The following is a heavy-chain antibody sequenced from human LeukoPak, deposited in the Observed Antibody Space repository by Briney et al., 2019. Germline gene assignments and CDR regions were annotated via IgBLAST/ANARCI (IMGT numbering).Heavy chain of an antibody. V-gene: IGHV3-23*01. J-gene: IGHJ4*02. CDR1: GFYFSSYA. CDR2: IDSSDGSA. Sequence: PGGSLRLSCAASGFYFSSYAMSWVRQAPGKGLEWVSGIDSSDGSAYYADSVKGRFTISRDKSKNTLYVQMNSLRAEDTAVYYCAKAVGGSYMRFDYWGQGTLVTVSS. D-gene: IGHD1-26*01. CDR3: AKAVGGSYMRFDY.